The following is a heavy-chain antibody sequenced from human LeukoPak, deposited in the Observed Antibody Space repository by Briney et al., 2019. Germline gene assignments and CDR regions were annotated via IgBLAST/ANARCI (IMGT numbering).Heavy chain of an antibody. V-gene: IGHV3-30*18. CDR2: ISYDGSNK. CDR3: AKDMGYFDY. J-gene: IGHJ4*02. Sequence: GGSLRLSCAASGFTFSSYGMHWVRQAPGKGLEWVAVISYDGSNKYYADSVKGRFTISRDNSKNTLYLQMNSLRAGGTAVYYCAKDMGYFDYWGQGTLVTVSS. D-gene: IGHD3-10*01. CDR1: GFTFSSYG.